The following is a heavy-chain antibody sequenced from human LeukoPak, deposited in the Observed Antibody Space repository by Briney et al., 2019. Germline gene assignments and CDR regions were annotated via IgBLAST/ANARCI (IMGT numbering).Heavy chain of an antibody. CDR1: GGSISSNNW. CDR2: IYYSGST. CDR3: ARVAAADPYNWFDP. J-gene: IGHJ5*02. V-gene: IGHV4-4*02. Sequence: KSSETLSLTCAVSGGSISSNNWWSWIRQPPGKGLEWIGYIYYSGSTYYNPSLKSRVTISVDTSKNQFSLKLSSVTAADTAVYYCARVAAADPYNWFDPWGQGTLVTVSS. D-gene: IGHD6-13*01.